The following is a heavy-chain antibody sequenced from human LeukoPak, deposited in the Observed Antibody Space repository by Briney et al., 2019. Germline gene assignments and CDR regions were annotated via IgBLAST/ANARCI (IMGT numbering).Heavy chain of an antibody. CDR2: ISGSGGRK. CDR1: GFTFSSHA. J-gene: IGHJ5*02. CDR3: AKDGTYCGGDCYPDWFDP. D-gene: IGHD2-21*02. V-gene: IGHV3-23*01. Sequence: GGSLRLSCAASGFTFSSHAMSWVRQAPGKGLEWVSGISGSGGRKYYADPVKGRCTISRDNSKNTVYLQMNSLRAEDTAVYYCAKDGTYCGGDCYPDWFDPWGQGTLVTVSS.